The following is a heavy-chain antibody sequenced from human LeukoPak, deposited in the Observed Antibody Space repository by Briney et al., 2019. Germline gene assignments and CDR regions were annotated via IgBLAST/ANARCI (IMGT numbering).Heavy chain of an antibody. CDR3: ATIVVVSTTLPDY. CDR2: IKQDGSEK. J-gene: IGHJ4*02. V-gene: IGHV3-7*01. Sequence: GGSLRLSCAASGFTFSSYWMSWVRQAPGKGLEWVANIKQDGSEKYYVDSVKGRFTISRDNAKNSLYLQMNSLRAEDTAVYYCATIVVVSTTLPDYWGQGTLVTVSS. D-gene: IGHD3-22*01. CDR1: GFTFSSYW.